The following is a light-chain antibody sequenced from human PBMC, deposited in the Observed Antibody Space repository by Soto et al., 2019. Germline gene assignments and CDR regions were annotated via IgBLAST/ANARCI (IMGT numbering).Light chain of an antibody. V-gene: IGLV2-14*01. CDR1: SSDVGGYNY. Sequence: QSALTQPASVSGSPGQSITISCTGTSSDVGGYNYVSWYQQHPGKAPKLMIYDVNNRPSGVSNRFSGSKSGNTASLTISGLQAEDEADYYCSSYTISTTLEFGGGTKVTVL. CDR3: SSYTISTTLE. J-gene: IGLJ2*01. CDR2: DVN.